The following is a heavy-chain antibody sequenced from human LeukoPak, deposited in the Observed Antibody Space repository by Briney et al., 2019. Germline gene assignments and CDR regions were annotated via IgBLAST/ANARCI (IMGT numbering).Heavy chain of an antibody. D-gene: IGHD2/OR15-2a*01. V-gene: IGHV1-69*13. CDR3: ARDFWAARAFDI. J-gene: IGHJ3*02. Sequence: EASVKVSCKASGGTFSSYAISWVRQAPRQGLEWMGGIIPIFGTANYAQKFQGRVTITADESTSTAYMELSSLRSEDTAVYYCARDFWAARAFDIWGQGTMVTVSS. CDR1: GGTFSSYA. CDR2: IIPIFGTA.